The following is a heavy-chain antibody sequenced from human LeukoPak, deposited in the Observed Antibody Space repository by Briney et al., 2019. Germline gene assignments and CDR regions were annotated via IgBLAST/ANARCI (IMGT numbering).Heavy chain of an antibody. V-gene: IGHV3-7*05. J-gene: IGHJ3*02. Sequence: GGSLRLSCAASGLTFSSNWMSWVRQAPGKGLEWVANIKQDGNEKYYVDSVKGRFTISRDNAKKSLYLQMNSLRAEDTAVYYCARWGTYSSSWLGAFDMWGQGTMVTVSS. CDR1: GLTFSSNW. CDR2: IKQDGNEK. CDR3: ARWGTYSSSWLGAFDM. D-gene: IGHD6-13*01.